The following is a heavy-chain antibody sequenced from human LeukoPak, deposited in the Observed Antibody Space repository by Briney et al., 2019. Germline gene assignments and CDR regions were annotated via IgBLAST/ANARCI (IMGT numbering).Heavy chain of an antibody. D-gene: IGHD2-15*01. Sequence: TSETLSLTCTVSGGSISGSSCYWGWLRQPPGKGRGWIGNINYSGSTYYNPSVKSRVTISVDTSKNQFSLRLSSVTAADTAADYCARAWGCSGGSCPSDYWGQGTLVTVSS. V-gene: IGHV4-39*07. J-gene: IGHJ4*02. CDR2: INYSGST. CDR1: GGSISGSSCY. CDR3: ARAWGCSGGSCPSDY.